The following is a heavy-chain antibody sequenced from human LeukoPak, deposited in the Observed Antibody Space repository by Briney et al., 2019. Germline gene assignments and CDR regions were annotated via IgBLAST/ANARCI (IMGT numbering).Heavy chain of an antibody. D-gene: IGHD1-26*01. J-gene: IGHJ5*02. CDR2: ISVYNANT. CDR3: ARDGGSYSDGFDP. Sequence: ASVKVSCKASGYXFTSYGISWVRQAPGQGLEWMGWISVYNANTKYAQKLQGRVTMTRDTSTSAAYMELRSLRSDDTAVYYCARDGGSYSDGFDPWGQGTLVIVSS. CDR1: GYXFTSYG. V-gene: IGHV1-18*01.